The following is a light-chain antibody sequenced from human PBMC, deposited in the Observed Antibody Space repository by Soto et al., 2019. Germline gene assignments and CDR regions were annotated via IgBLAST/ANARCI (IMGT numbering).Light chain of an antibody. CDR3: QQYNTYRIT. V-gene: IGKV1-5*01. CDR1: QSISSS. J-gene: IGKJ5*01. Sequence: DIQMTQSPSTLSASVGDRVTITCRASQSISSSLAWYQQKPGKALKLLISDASTLETGVPSRSRGIVSGTQFALTISNLQADDFATYYSQQYNTYRITVGQGKRLDI. CDR2: DAS.